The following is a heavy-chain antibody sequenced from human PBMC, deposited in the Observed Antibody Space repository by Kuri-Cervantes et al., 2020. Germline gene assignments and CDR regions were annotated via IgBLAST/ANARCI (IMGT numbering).Heavy chain of an antibody. CDR2: MKQDGSQK. V-gene: IGHV3-7*01. CDR3: ARGYYDSSGYWIKGAFDI. J-gene: IGHJ3*02. D-gene: IGHD3-22*01. CDR1: GFTFSSYW. Sequence: GGSLRLSCVASGFTFSSYWMNWVRQAPGKGLEWVANMKQDGSQKYYVDSVKGRFTVSRDNAKNSLYLQMNSLRGEDTAVYYCARGYYDSSGYWIKGAFDIWGQGTMVTVSS.